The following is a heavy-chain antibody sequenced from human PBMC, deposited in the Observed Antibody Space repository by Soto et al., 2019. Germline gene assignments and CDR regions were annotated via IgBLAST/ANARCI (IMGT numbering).Heavy chain of an antibody. V-gene: IGHV1-18*01. Sequence: ASVKVSCKASGYTFTSYGISCVRQASGQGLEWMGWISAYNGNTNYAQKLQGRVTMTTDTSTSTAYMELRSLRSDDTAVYYCARSTLSGSSTSYRGSYYYYMDVWGKGTTVTVPS. D-gene: IGHD2-2*01. CDR3: ARSTLSGSSTSYRGSYYYYMDV. CDR1: GYTFTSYG. CDR2: ISAYNGNT. J-gene: IGHJ6*03.